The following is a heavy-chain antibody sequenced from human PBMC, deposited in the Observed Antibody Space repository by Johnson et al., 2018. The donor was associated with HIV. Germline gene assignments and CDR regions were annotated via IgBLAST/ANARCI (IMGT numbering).Heavy chain of an antibody. Sequence: QMQLVESGGGVVQPGGSLRLSCAASGFTFSSYGMHWVRQAPGKGLEWVSGMNWNGGSTGYADSVKGRCTISRDNAKNSLYLQMNSLRAEDTAMYYCAKDWAYRSSPIYAFDIWGQGTMVTVSS. CDR1: GFTFSSYG. V-gene: IGHV3-NL1*01. CDR2: MNWNGGST. CDR3: AKDWAYRSSPIYAFDI. J-gene: IGHJ3*02. D-gene: IGHD6-13*01.